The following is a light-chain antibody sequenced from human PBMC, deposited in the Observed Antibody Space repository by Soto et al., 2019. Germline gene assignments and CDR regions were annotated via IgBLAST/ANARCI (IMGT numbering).Light chain of an antibody. V-gene: IGLV1-44*01. J-gene: IGLJ1*01. CDR2: SNN. CDR1: MYNIGSNA. CDR3: AAWDDRLSGYV. Sequence: QSVLSQPPSASGTPGQRVTISCSGSMYNIGSNAVNWYQQLPGTAPQLLIYSNNERPSGVPDRFSGSTSGTSAPLAISGLQSEDEADYYCAAWDDRLSGYVFGTGTKLTVL.